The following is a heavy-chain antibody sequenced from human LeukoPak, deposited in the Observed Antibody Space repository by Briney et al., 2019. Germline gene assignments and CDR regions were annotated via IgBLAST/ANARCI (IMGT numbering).Heavy chain of an antibody. V-gene: IGHV3-23*01. Sequence: GGTLRLSWAASGFTFSSLGMGWVAQAPGKGLEWVSAISGSGGSTYYADSVKGRFTISRDNSKKTVYLQMNNLRAEDTAVYYCAKDSGNYPYFFDYWGQGTLVTVSS. J-gene: IGHJ4*02. D-gene: IGHD1-26*01. CDR2: ISGSGGST. CDR1: GFTFSSLG. CDR3: AKDSGNYPYFFDY.